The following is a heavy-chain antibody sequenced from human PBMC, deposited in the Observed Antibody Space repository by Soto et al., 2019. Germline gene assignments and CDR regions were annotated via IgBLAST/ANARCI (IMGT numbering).Heavy chain of an antibody. Sequence: PGGSLRLSCAASGFTFSTYAMGWVRQAPGKGLEWVSAISGSGGSTYYADSVKGRFTISRDNSKNTLFLQMNSLRAEDTAVYYCATRRDAAYYYYGMDVWGQGTTVTVSS. CDR3: ATRRDAAYYYYGMDV. J-gene: IGHJ6*02. V-gene: IGHV3-23*01. CDR2: ISGSGGST. CDR1: GFTFSTYA. D-gene: IGHD2-2*01.